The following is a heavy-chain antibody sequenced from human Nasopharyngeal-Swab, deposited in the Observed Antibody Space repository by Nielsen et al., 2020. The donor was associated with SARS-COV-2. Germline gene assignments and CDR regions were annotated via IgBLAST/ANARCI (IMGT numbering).Heavy chain of an antibody. Sequence: SETLSLTCAVYGGSFSGYYWGWIRQPPGKGLEWIGEINHSGSTNYNPSLKSRVTISVDTSKNQFSLKLSSVTAADTAVYYCAGEEWLGAGYYYMDVWGKGTTVTVSS. CDR1: GGSFSGYY. CDR3: AGEEWLGAGYYYMDV. CDR2: INHSGST. D-gene: IGHD3-3*01. V-gene: IGHV4-34*01. J-gene: IGHJ6*03.